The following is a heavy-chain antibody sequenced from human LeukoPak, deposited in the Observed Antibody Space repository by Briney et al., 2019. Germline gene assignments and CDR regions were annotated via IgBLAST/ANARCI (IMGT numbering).Heavy chain of an antibody. J-gene: IGHJ4*02. CDR1: GGSISSSNW. D-gene: IGHD5-18*01. CDR3: ARVTAMATSYFDY. CDR2: IYHSGST. V-gene: IGHV4-4*02. Sequence: SETLSLTCAVSGGSISSSNWWSWVRQPPGKGLEWIGEIYHSGSTNYNPSLKSRVTISVDKSKNQFSLKLSSVTAADTAVYYCARVTAMATSYFDYWGQGTLVTVSS.